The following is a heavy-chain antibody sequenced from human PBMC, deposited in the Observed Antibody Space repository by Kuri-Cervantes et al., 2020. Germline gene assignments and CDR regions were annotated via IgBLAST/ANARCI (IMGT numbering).Heavy chain of an antibody. V-gene: IGHV3-23*01. CDR2: ISGSGGST. CDR3: ARWADTGDAFDI. Sequence: GESLKISCAASGFTFSSYAMSWVRQAPGKGLEWVSAISGSGGSTYYADSVKGRFTISRDNSKNTLYLQMNSLRAEDTAVYYCARWADTGDAFDIWGQGTMVTVSS. CDR1: GFTFSSYA. D-gene: IGHD5-18*01. J-gene: IGHJ3*02.